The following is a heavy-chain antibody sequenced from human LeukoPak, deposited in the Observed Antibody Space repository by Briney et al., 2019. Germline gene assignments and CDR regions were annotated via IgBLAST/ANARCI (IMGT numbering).Heavy chain of an antibody. CDR2: ISSSSSYI. Sequence: GGSLRLSCAASGFTFSSYSMDWVRQAPGKGLERVSSISSSSSYIYYADSVKGRFTISRDNAKNSLYLQMNSLRAEDMAVYYCARDGVYYDSSGYLYYFDYWGQGTLVTVSS. CDR1: GFTFSSYS. CDR3: ARDGVYYDSSGYLYYFDY. D-gene: IGHD3-22*01. V-gene: IGHV3-21*01. J-gene: IGHJ4*02.